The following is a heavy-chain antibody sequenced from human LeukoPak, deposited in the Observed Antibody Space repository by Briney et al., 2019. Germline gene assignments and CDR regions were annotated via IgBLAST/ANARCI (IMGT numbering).Heavy chain of an antibody. J-gene: IGHJ4*02. CDR2: IYYSGST. Sequence: SETLSLTCTVSGGSISSYYWNWIRQPPGKGLEWIGYIYYSGSTNYNPSLKSRVTISVDTSKNQFSLKLSSVTAADTAVYYCARGQFYHDSSGLGVWGQGTLVTVSS. CDR3: ARGQFYHDSSGLGV. D-gene: IGHD3-22*01. CDR1: GGSISSYY. V-gene: IGHV4-59*01.